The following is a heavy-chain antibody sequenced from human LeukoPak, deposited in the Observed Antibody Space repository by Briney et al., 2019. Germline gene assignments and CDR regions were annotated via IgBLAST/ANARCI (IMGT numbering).Heavy chain of an antibody. D-gene: IGHD3-22*01. V-gene: IGHV3-48*03. CDR3: AKVRMITMIAYDAFDI. CDR1: GFTFSSYE. J-gene: IGHJ3*02. Sequence: GGSLRLSCAASGFTFSSYEMNWVRQAPGKGLEWVSYISSSGSTIYYADSVKGRFTISRDNAKNSLYLQMNSLRAEDTAVYYCAKVRMITMIAYDAFDIWGQGTMVTVSS. CDR2: ISSSGSTI.